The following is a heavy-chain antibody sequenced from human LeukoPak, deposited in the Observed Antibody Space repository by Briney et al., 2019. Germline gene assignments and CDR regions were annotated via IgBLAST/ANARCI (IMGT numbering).Heavy chain of an antibody. D-gene: IGHD5-12*01. J-gene: IGHJ4*02. CDR1: GYSLSSGYY. Sequence: SETLSLTCAVSGYSLSSGYYWGWTRQPPGKGLEWIGSMFHSGSTYYNPSLKSRVTISVDKSKNHFSLKLSSVTAADTAVYCCARSLSRGYSGFRVSPFDYWGQGTLSPSPQ. CDR3: ARSLSRGYSGFRVSPFDY. CDR2: MFHSGST. V-gene: IGHV4-38-2*01.